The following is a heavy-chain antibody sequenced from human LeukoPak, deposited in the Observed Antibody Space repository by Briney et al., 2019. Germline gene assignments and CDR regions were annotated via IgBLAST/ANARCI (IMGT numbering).Heavy chain of an antibody. CDR2: IYYSGST. D-gene: IGHD2-8*02. CDR3: ARGSLLGYFDY. J-gene: IGHJ4*02. V-gene: IGHV4-31*03. Sequence: KPSETLSLTCTVSGGSISSGGYYWSWIRQHPGKGLEWIGYIYYSGSTYYNPSLKSRVTISVDTPKNQFSLKLSSVTAADTAVYYCARGSLLGYFDYWGQGTLVTVSS. CDR1: GGSISSGGYY.